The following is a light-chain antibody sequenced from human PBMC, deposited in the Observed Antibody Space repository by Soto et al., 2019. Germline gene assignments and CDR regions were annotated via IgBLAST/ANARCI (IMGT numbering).Light chain of an antibody. J-gene: IGKJ2*01. CDR3: QQYHSWPHT. CDR1: QSVTTN. V-gene: IGKV3-15*01. Sequence: ETVLTQSPATLSVSPGERATFSCQASQSVTTNLAWYQQKPGQVPRLLISGAFTMASGIPVRFSGSGSGTEFTLSISSLQSEDFAIYHCQQYHSWPHTFGQGTKLEIK. CDR2: GAF.